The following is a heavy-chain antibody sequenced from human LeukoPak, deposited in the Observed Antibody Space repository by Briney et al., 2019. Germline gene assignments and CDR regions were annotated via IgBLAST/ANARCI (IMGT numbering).Heavy chain of an antibody. V-gene: IGHV3-21*01. CDR3: ARDRSGSPNDC. J-gene: IGHJ4*02. D-gene: IGHD1-26*01. CDR1: GFTXSSYS. CDR2: ISSSSGYI. Sequence: GSLRLSXXXSGFTXSSYSMNWVRQAPGKGLEWVSCISSSSGYIYYADSVKGRFTISRDDAKSSLYLQMNSLRAEDTAVYYCARDRSGSPNDCWGQGTLVTVSS.